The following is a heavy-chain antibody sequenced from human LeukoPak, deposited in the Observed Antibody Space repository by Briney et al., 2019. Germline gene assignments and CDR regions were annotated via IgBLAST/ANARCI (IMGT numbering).Heavy chain of an antibody. Sequence: LVKVSCKASGFTFTSSAVQWVRQARGQRLEWIGWIVVGSGNTNYAQKFQERVTITRDMSTSTAYMELSSLRSEDTAVYYCARFVHNIAAAGIFDYWGQGTLVTVSS. J-gene: IGHJ4*02. CDR2: IVVGSGNT. D-gene: IGHD6-13*01. CDR1: GFTFTSSA. CDR3: ARFVHNIAAAGIFDY. V-gene: IGHV1-58*01.